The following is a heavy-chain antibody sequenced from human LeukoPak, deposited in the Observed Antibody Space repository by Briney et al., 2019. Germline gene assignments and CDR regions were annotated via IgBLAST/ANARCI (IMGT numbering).Heavy chain of an antibody. CDR3: AREDYGDYQPIDY. CDR1: GYTFASYD. D-gene: IGHD4-17*01. CDR2: MNPNSGNT. J-gene: IGHJ4*02. Sequence: ASVKVSCKASGYTFASYDINWVRQATGQGLEWMGWMNPNSGNTGYAQKFQGRVTMTRNTSISTAYMELSSLRSEDTAVYYCAREDYGDYQPIDYWGQGTLVTVSS. V-gene: IGHV1-8*01.